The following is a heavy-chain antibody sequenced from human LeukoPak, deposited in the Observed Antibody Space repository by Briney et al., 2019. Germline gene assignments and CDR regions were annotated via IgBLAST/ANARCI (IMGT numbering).Heavy chain of an antibody. CDR3: AKEGGVYSTPYYIDV. Sequence: GGSLRLSCAASGFTFSSYAMSWVRQAPGKGLEWVATIKQGGSEKYYVDSVKGRFTISRDNAKNSLYLQMNSLRAEDTAVYYCAKEGGVYSTPYYIDVWGEGTTVTVSS. J-gene: IGHJ6*03. CDR2: IKQGGSEK. D-gene: IGHD1-26*01. V-gene: IGHV3-7*01. CDR1: GFTFSSYA.